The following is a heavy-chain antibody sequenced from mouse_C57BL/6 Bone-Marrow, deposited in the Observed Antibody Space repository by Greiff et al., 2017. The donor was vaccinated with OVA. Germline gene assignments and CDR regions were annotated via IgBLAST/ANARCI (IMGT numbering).Heavy chain of an antibody. CDR3: APEDYGSSLYAMDD. J-gene: IGHJ4*01. D-gene: IGHD1-1*01. CDR1: GFNIKDYY. CDR2: IDPEDGDT. V-gene: IGHV14-1*01. Sequence: VQLKQSGAELVRPGASVKLSCTASGFNIKDYYMHWVKQRPEQGLEWIGRIDPEDGDTEYAPKFQGKATMTADTSSNTAYLQLSSLTSEDTAVYYGAPEDYGSSLYAMDDWGQGTSVTVSS.